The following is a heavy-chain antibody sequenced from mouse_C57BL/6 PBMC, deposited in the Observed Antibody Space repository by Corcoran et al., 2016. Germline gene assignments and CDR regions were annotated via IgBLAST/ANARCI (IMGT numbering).Heavy chain of an antibody. CDR2: INTYSGVP. J-gene: IGHJ4*01. D-gene: IGHD1-1*01. CDR1: GYTFTTYG. Sequence: QIQLVQSGPELKKPGETVKISCKASGYTFTTYGMSWVKQAPGKGLKWMGWINTYSGVPTYADDFKVRFAFSLETSASTAYLQINNLKNEDTATYFCARGYYGSSYYAMDYWGQGTSVTVSS. CDR3: ARGYYGSSYYAMDY. V-gene: IGHV9-3*01.